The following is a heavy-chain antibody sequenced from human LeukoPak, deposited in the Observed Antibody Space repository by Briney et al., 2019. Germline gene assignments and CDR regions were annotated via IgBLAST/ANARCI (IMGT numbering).Heavy chain of an antibody. Sequence: SVKVSCKASGGTFSSYAISWVRQAPGQGLEWMGGIIPIFGTANYAQKFQGRVTITADESTSTAYMELSSLRSEDTAVYYCASGGFYYYDSSGYSIEYFQHWGQGTLVTVSS. CDR2: IIPIFGTA. CDR1: GGTFSSYA. J-gene: IGHJ1*01. D-gene: IGHD3-22*01. V-gene: IGHV1-69*13. CDR3: ASGGFYYYDSSGYSIEYFQH.